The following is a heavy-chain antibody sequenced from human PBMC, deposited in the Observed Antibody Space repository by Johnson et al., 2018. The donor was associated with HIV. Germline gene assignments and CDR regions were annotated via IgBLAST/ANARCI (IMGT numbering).Heavy chain of an antibody. CDR2: IRYDGSNK. D-gene: IGHD2-8*01. J-gene: IGHJ3*02. V-gene: IGHV3-30*02. CDR3: AKDVYSSGAFDI. Sequence: QVQLVESGGGVVQPGGSLRLSCAASGFTFSSYGMHWVRQAPGKGLEWVAFIRYDGSNKYYADSVKDRFTISRDNSKNTLYLQMNSLRAEDTAVYYCAKDVYSSGAFDIWGQGTMVTVSS. CDR1: GFTFSSYG.